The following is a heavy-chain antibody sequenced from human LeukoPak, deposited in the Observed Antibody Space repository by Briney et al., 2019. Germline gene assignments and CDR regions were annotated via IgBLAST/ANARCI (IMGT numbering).Heavy chain of an antibody. CDR3: AWGTTSFHYF. CDR2: VSHTGST. CDR1: GGSFSGYY. J-gene: IGHJ1*01. V-gene: IGHV4-34*01. D-gene: IGHD2/OR15-2a*01. Sequence: SETLSLTCVVYGGSFSGYYWSWIRQPPGKGLEWIGEVSHTGSTNFNPSLKSRATISIDRTKNQFFLKLTSVIAADTAVYYCAWGTTSFHYF.